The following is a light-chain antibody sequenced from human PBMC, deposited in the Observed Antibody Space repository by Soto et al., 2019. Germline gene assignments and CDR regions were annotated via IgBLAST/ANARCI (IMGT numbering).Light chain of an antibody. CDR1: SSDVGGYNY. CDR2: DVN. CDR3: SSYAGTHVV. V-gene: IGLV2-8*01. Sequence: QSALTQPPSASGSPGQSVTVSCTGTSSDVGGYNYVSWYQQHPDKAPKLMIYDVNQRPSGVPDRCSGSKSGNTASLTVSGLQAEDEADYYCSSYAGTHVVFGTGTKVTVL. J-gene: IGLJ1*01.